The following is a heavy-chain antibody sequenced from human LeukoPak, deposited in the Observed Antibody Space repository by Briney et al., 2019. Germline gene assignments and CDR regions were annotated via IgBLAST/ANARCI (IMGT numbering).Heavy chain of an antibody. V-gene: IGHV1-2*02. J-gene: IGHJ5*02. Sequence: ASVKVSCKASGYTFTGYYMHWVRQAPGQGLEWMGWINPNSGGTNYAQKFQGRVTMTRDTSISTAYMELSRLGSDDTAVYYCARGGRSGYYVADFDPWGQGTLVTVSS. CDR2: INPNSGGT. CDR1: GYTFTGYY. D-gene: IGHD3-22*01. CDR3: ARGGRSGYYVADFDP.